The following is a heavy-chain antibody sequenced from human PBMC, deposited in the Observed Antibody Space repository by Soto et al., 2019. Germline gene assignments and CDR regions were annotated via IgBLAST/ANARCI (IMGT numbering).Heavy chain of an antibody. CDR1: DYSLSSGYY. Sequence: SETLSLTCSLSDYSLSSGYYWGWIRQPPGKGLEWIGCIYHSGSTYFNPSLKSRVTLSVDTSRNQFSRKLSSVTAADTAVYYCAREDSRTFDPWGQGTLVTVSS. CDR3: AREDSRTFDP. CDR2: IYHSGST. D-gene: IGHD6-13*01. J-gene: IGHJ5*02. V-gene: IGHV4-38-2*02.